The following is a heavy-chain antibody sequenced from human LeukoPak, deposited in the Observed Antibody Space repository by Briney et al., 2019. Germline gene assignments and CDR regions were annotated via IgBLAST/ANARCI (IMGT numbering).Heavy chain of an antibody. J-gene: IGHJ4*02. D-gene: IGHD1-26*01. CDR2: ISGSGGST. Sequence: PGGSLRLSCAASGFTFSSYGMHWVRQAPGKGLEWVSAISGSGGSTYYADSVKGRFTISRDNSKNTLYLQMNSLRAEDTAVYYCAKNGLVPELYDYWGQETLVTVSS. V-gene: IGHV3-23*01. CDR3: AKNGLVPELYDY. CDR1: GFTFSSYG.